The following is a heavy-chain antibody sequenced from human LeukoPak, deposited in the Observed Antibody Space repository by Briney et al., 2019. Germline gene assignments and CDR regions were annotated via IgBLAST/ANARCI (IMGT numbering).Heavy chain of an antibody. D-gene: IGHD6-13*01. Sequence: ASVKVSCKASGYTFTSYAMNWVRQAPGQGLEWMGWINTNTGNPTYAQGFTGRFVFSLDTSVSTAYLQISSLKAEDTAVYYCARVDSSSWYEAEYFQHWGQGTLVTVSS. CDR1: GYTFTSYA. J-gene: IGHJ1*01. V-gene: IGHV7-4-1*02. CDR2: INTNTGNP. CDR3: ARVDSSSWYEAEYFQH.